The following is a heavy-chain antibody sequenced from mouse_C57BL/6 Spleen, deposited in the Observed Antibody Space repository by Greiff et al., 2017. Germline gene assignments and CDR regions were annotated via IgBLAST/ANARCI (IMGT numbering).Heavy chain of an antibody. CDR1: GYTFTGYW. D-gene: IGHD1-1*01. CDR3: ARSFHYYGSSYWYFDV. CDR2: ILPGSGST. V-gene: IGHV1-9*01. J-gene: IGHJ1*03. Sequence: VQLQQSGAELMKPGASVKLSCKATGYTFTGYWIEWVKQRPGHGLEWIGEILPGSGSTNYNEKFKGKATFTADTSSNTAYMQLSSLTTEDSAIYYCARSFHYYGSSYWYFDVWGTGTTVTVSS.